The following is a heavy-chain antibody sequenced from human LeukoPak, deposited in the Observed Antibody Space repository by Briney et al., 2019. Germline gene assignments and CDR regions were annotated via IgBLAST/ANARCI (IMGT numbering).Heavy chain of an antibody. Sequence: GGALRLSCAASGFTFSDYYMSWIRQAPGKGLEWVSYISSSGSTIYYADSVKGRFTISRDNAKNSLYLHMNSLRAEYTAVYYCARSRDGYNRIFDYWGQGPLVTASS. V-gene: IGHV3-11*01. CDR2: ISSSGSTI. CDR1: GFTFSDYY. CDR3: ARSRDGYNRIFDY. J-gene: IGHJ4*02. D-gene: IGHD5-24*01.